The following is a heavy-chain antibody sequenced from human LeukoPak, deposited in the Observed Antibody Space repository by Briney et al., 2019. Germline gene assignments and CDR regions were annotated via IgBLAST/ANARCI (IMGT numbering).Heavy chain of an antibody. CDR3: ARDRDSSGYYYV. Sequence: PGGSLRLSCAASGFTVSSNYMSWVRQAPGRGLEWVSVIYSGGSTYYADSVKGRFTISRDNSKNTLYLQMNSLRAEDTAVYYCARDRDSSGYYYVWGQGTLVTVSS. D-gene: IGHD3-22*01. V-gene: IGHV3-53*01. CDR1: GFTVSSNY. CDR2: IYSGGST. J-gene: IGHJ4*02.